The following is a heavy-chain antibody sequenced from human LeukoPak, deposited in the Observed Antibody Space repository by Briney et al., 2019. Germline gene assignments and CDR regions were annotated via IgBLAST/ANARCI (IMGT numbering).Heavy chain of an antibody. D-gene: IGHD6-13*01. CDR3: AHIISSRFDY. V-gene: IGHV2-5*02. Sequence: SGPTLVKPTQTLTLTCTFSGFSLSTSGVGVGWIRQPPGKALEWLALIYWDDDKRYSPFLRSRLTITKDTSKNQVVLIMTNMDPVDTATYYCAHIISSRFDYWGQGTLVTVSS. J-gene: IGHJ4*02. CDR1: GFSLSTSGVG. CDR2: IYWDDDK.